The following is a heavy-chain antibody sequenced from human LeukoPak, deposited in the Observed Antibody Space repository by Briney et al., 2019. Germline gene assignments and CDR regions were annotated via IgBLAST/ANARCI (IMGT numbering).Heavy chain of an antibody. J-gene: IGHJ4*02. CDR2: IMGSGGST. CDR3: AKYTNDFFAY. D-gene: IGHD2-2*02. CDR1: GFTFSNYA. Sequence: PGGSLRLSCAASGFTFSNYALTWVRQAPGKGLEWVSSIMGSGGSTQYADSLKGRFTISRDNSKNTLYLQMNSLRVEDTAVYYCAKYTNDFFAYWGQGTLVTVSS. V-gene: IGHV3-23*01.